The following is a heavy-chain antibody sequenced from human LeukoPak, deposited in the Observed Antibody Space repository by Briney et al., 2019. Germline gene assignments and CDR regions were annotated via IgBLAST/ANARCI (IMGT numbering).Heavy chain of an antibody. CDR1: GGSISSYY. CDR2: IYYSGST. CDR3: AREREWDYGDYSDAFDI. V-gene: IGHV4-59*01. J-gene: IGHJ3*02. D-gene: IGHD4-17*01. Sequence: PSETLSLTCTVSGGSISSYYWSWIRQPPGKGLEWIGYIYYSGSTNYNPSLKSRVTISVDTSKNQFSLKLGSVTAADTAVYYCAREREWDYGDYSDAFDIWGQGTMVTVSS.